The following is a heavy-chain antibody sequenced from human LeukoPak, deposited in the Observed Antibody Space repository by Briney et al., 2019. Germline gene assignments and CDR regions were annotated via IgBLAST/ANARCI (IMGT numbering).Heavy chain of an antibody. CDR3: ASQGGGGYDLPLDY. CDR2: INSDGGNT. V-gene: IGHV3-74*01. Sequence: PGGSLKLSCSASGFTFRTSWMHWVRLGPGKGLLWVAHINSDGGNTAYADSVKGRFTISRDNAKNSLYLQMNSLRAEDTAVYYCASQGGGGYDLPLDYWGQGTLVTVSS. J-gene: IGHJ4*02. D-gene: IGHD5-12*01. CDR1: GFTFRTSW.